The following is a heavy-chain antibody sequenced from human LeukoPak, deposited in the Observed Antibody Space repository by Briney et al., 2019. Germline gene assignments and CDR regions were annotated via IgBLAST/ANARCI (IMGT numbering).Heavy chain of an antibody. CDR1: GYTFTGYY. CDR2: INPNSGGT. J-gene: IGHJ5*02. Sequence: ASVKVSCKASGYTFTGYYMHWVRQAPGQGLEWMGWINPNSGGTNYAQKFQGRVTMTRDTSTSTVYMELSSLRSEDTAVYYCARDQGVLTPLFWFDPWGQGTLVTVSS. V-gene: IGHV1-2*02. D-gene: IGHD2-8*01. CDR3: ARDQGVLTPLFWFDP.